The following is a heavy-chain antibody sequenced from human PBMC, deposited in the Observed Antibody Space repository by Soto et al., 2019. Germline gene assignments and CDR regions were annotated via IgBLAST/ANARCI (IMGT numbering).Heavy chain of an antibody. CDR1: GGSISISSYY. J-gene: IGHJ5*02. V-gene: IGHV4-39*01. CDR3: ARQSITIFGVVSSSYNWFDP. D-gene: IGHD3-3*01. Sequence: PSETLSLTCTVSGGSISISSYYWGCIRQPPGKGLEWIGSIYYSGSTYYNPSLKSRVTISVDTSKNQFSLKLSSVTAADTAVYYCARQSITIFGVVSSSYNWFDPWGQGTLVTVSS. CDR2: IYYSGST.